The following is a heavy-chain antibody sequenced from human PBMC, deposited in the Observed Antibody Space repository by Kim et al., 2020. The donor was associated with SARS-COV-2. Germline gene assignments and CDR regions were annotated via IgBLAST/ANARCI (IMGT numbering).Heavy chain of an antibody. J-gene: IGHJ4*02. CDR3: ARVFRGYSVD. D-gene: IGHD5-12*01. V-gene: IGHV4-31*03. CDR1: GRSISSGGFY. Sequence: SETLSLTCTVSGRSISSGGFYWSWIRQRPGRGLEWIGYVYSSGTTYYNPSLKSRATISIDTSHNQFSLNLTSVTAAGAAMYYCARVFRGYSVDCGAGTPGSVSS. CDR2: VYSSGTT.